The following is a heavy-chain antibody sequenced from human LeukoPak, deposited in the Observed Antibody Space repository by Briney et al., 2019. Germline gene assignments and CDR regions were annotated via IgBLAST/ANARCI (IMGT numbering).Heavy chain of an antibody. Sequence: LEWIGYIYYSGSTYYNPSLKSRVTISVDTSKNQFSLKLSSVTAADTAVYYCARSIPRVSFDYWGQGTLVTVSS. D-gene: IGHD2-21*01. J-gene: IGHJ4*02. V-gene: IGHV4-30-4*01. CDR2: IYYSGST. CDR3: ARSIPRVSFDY.